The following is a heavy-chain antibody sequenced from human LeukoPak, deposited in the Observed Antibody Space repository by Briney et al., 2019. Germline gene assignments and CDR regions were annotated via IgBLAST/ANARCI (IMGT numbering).Heavy chain of an antibody. J-gene: IGHJ5*02. CDR2: ISAFNGNT. V-gene: IGHV1-18*01. Sequence: ASVKVSCKASGYTFTSYGISWVRQAPGQGREWMGWISAFNGNTNYAQKLQGRVTMTTDTSTSTAYMELRSLRSDDTAVYYCAREMIVGATGGWFDPWGQGTLVTVSS. D-gene: IGHD1-26*01. CDR1: GYTFTSYG. CDR3: AREMIVGATGGWFDP.